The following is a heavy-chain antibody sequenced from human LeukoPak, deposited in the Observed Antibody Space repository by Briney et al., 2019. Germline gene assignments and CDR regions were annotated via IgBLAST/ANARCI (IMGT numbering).Heavy chain of an antibody. J-gene: IGHJ3*02. Sequence: ASVKVSCKASGGTFSSYAISWVRQAPGQGLEWMGRIIPIFGTANYAQKFQGRVTITTDESTSTAYMELGSLRSEDTAVYYCARGGYYDSSGLGVSFAFDIWGQGTMVTVSS. V-gene: IGHV1-69*05. CDR3: ARGGYYDSSGLGVSFAFDI. D-gene: IGHD3-22*01. CDR2: IIPIFGTA. CDR1: GGTFSSYA.